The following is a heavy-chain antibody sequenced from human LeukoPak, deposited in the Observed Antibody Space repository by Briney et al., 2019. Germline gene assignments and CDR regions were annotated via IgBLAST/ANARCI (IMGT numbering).Heavy chain of an antibody. J-gene: IGHJ4*02. CDR3: ARGQDNFRKLWFGETNPHQNFDY. Sequence: GGSLRLSCAASGFTFSSYWMSWVRQAPGKGLEWVANIKQDGSEKYYVDSVKGRFTISRDNAKNSLYLQMNSLRAEDTAVYYCARGQDNFRKLWFGETNPHQNFDYWGQGALVTVSS. CDR1: GFTFSSYW. V-gene: IGHV3-7*01. CDR2: IKQDGSEK. D-gene: IGHD3-10*01.